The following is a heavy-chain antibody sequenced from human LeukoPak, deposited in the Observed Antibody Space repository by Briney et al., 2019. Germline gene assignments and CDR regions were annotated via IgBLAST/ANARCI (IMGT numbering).Heavy chain of an antibody. Sequence: PGGSLRLSCAASGFTFSGSAMHWVRQASGKGLEWVGRIRSKANSYATAYAASVKGRFTISRDDSKKRADLQMNSMQTEDTAEYSCPRKDMTTFSPRRYFDYWGQGTLVTVSS. J-gene: IGHJ4*02. D-gene: IGHD1-14*01. CDR3: PRKDMTTFSPRRYFDY. CDR1: GFTFSGSA. V-gene: IGHV3-73*01. CDR2: IRSKANSYAT.